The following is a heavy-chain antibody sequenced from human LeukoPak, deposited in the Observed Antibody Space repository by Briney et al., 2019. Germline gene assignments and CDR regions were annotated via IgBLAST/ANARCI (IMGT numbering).Heavy chain of an antibody. CDR1: GGSFSGYY. D-gene: IGHD3-3*01. J-gene: IGHJ5*02. CDR3: ANRNYDFWSGYYNWFDP. Sequence: PSETLSLTCTVYGGSFSGYYWSWIRQPPGKGLEWIGEINHSGSTNYNPSLKSRVTISVDTSKNQFSLKLSSVTAADTAVYYCANRNYDFWSGYYNWFDPWGQGTLVTVSS. V-gene: IGHV4-34*01. CDR2: INHSGST.